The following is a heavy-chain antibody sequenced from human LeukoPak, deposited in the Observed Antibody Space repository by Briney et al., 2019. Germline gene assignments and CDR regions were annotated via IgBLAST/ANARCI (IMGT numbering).Heavy chain of an antibody. CDR3: ARGTRRDGYKN. V-gene: IGHV3-30*03. CDR2: ISYDGSNK. J-gene: IGHJ4*02. D-gene: IGHD5-24*01. Sequence: GGSLRLSCEASGFTFSNYDMYWVRQAPGKGLEWVTVISYDGSNKYYADSVKGRFTISRDNAKNSLYLQMNSLRAEDTAVYYCARGTRRDGYKNWGQGTLVTVSS. CDR1: GFTFSNYD.